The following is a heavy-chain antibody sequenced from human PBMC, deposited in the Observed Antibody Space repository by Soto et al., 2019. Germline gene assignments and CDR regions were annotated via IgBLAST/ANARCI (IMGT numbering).Heavy chain of an antibody. J-gene: IGHJ4*02. Sequence: EVQLLESGGGLVQPGGSLRLSCAASGFTFGAYAMSWVRQAPGKGLEWVSGIGGSGGSTYYSDSVKGRFTISRDYSKNTLYLQMNSLRAEDTAVYYFAKDRSWQLAYFDYWGQGTLVTVSS. CDR3: AKDRSWQLAYFDY. CDR2: IGGSGGST. CDR1: GFTFGAYA. D-gene: IGHD6-19*01. V-gene: IGHV3-23*01.